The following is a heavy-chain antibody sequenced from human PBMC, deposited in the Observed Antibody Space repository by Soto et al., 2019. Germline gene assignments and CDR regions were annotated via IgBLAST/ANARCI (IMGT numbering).Heavy chain of an antibody. Sequence: QVQLVQSGAEAKKPGASVRVSCKASGYTFTSYYMHWVRQAPGQGLEWMGILDPSGGGTSYAQKFQGRLTMTRDTSTSTVYMELSSLRSEDTAVYYCARDRVDCSGGNCWRSVEDTWGQGTLVTVSS. J-gene: IGHJ5*02. D-gene: IGHD2-15*01. CDR3: ARDRVDCSGGNCWRSVEDT. CDR2: LDPSGGGT. V-gene: IGHV1-46*01. CDR1: GYTFTSYY.